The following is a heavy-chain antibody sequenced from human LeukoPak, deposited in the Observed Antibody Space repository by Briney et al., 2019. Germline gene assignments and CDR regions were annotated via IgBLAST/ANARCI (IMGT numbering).Heavy chain of an antibody. Sequence: PSETLSLTCTVSGGSISSYYWSWIRQPAGKGLEWIGRTYTSGNTNYNPSLKSRVTMSVDTSKNQFSLKLSSVTAADTAVYYCARVPRIAILGNYYYYMDVWGKGTTVTVSS. J-gene: IGHJ6*03. V-gene: IGHV4-4*07. CDR1: GGSISSYY. CDR3: ARVPRIAILGNYYYYMDV. D-gene: IGHD3-3*01. CDR2: TYTSGNT.